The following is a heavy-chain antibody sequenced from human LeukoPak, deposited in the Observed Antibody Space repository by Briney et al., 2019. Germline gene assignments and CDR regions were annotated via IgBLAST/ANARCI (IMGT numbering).Heavy chain of an antibody. V-gene: IGHV1-3*01. CDR3: ARESLGRKSNYRFDF. D-gene: IGHD1-26*01. CDR2: INAGNGNT. J-gene: IGHJ4*02. Sequence: ASVKVSCKASGYTFTNYAMHWVRQAPGQGLQWMGWINAGNGNTKYSQKFQGRVTITRDTSASTAYMELSSLRSDDTAVYYCARESLGRKSNYRFDFWGQGTLVTASS. CDR1: GYTFTNYA.